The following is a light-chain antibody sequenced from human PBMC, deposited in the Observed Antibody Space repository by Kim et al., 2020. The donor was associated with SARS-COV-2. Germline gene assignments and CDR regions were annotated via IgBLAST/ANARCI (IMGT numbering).Light chain of an antibody. V-gene: IGKV4-1*01. CDR1: QHILDRSNNKNK. CDR2: WAS. CDR3: QQYYYSPNT. J-gene: IGKJ2*01. Sequence: IVMTQSPGSLALFLGERATINCKSSQHILDRSNNKNKLAWYQQKPGQPPKLLIYWASTRESGVPDRFSGSGSGTDFTLTISSLEAEDVADYYCQQYYYSPNTFGQGTKLEI.